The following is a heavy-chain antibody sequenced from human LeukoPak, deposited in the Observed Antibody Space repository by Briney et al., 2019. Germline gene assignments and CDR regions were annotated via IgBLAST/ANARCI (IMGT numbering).Heavy chain of an antibody. CDR3: AGVGKRVRFRYFDY. CDR1: GGSFSGYY. Sequence: SETLSLTCAVYGGSFSGYYWSWIRQPPGKGLEWIGEINHSGSTNYNPSLKSRVTISVDTSKNQFSLKLSSVTAADTAVYYCAGVGKRVRFRYFDYWGQGTLVTVSS. V-gene: IGHV4-34*01. J-gene: IGHJ4*02. CDR2: INHSGST. D-gene: IGHD3-3*01.